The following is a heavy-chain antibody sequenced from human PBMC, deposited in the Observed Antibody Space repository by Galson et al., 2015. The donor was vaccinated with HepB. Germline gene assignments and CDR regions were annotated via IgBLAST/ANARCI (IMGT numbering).Heavy chain of an antibody. CDR3: AKDLIEVAGTRGYYYYGMDV. D-gene: IGHD6-19*01. J-gene: IGHJ6*02. CDR1: GYTFTTYG. V-gene: IGHV1-18*04. CDR2: ISPDDGKT. Sequence: SVKVSCKAFGYTFTTYGISWVRQAPGQGLEWMGWISPDDGKTEYAQRFEGRVTMTTDTSTSTAYMELRGLTPDDTAVYYCAKDLIEVAGTRGYYYYGMDVWGQGTKVTVSS.